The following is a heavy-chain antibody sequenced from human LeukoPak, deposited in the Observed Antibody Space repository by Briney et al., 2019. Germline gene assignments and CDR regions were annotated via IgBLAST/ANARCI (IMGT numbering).Heavy chain of an antibody. CDR1: GFTFSSCS. D-gene: IGHD5-18*01. CDR3: ARDRNSYGQPNYFDY. CDR2: ISSGGSYI. V-gene: IGHV3-21*01. Sequence: GGSLRLSCAASGFTFSSCSMNWVRQAPGKGLEWVSSISSGGSYIYYPDSVKGRFTISRDNAKNSLYLQMNSLRAEDTAVYYCARDRNSYGQPNYFDYWGQGTLVTVSS. J-gene: IGHJ4*02.